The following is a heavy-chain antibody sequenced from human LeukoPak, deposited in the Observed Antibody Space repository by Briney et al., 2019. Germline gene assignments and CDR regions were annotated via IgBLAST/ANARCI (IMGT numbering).Heavy chain of an antibody. CDR1: GGSITSSRYY. CDR3: AREETGMTEYNWFDP. CDR2: VYYSGSTLYSGST. V-gene: IGHV4-39*07. D-gene: IGHD1-1*01. Sequence: SETLSLTCTVSGGSITSSRYYWGWIRQPPGKGLEWIGSVYYSGSTLYSGSTYYNPSLKSRVTISVDSSKHQFSLKLTSVTAADTAIYYCAREETGMTEYNWFDPWGQGTLVTVSS. J-gene: IGHJ5*02.